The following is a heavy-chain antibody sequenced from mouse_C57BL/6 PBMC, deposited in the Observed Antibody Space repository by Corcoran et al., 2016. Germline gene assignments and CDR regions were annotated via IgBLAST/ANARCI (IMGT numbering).Heavy chain of an antibody. V-gene: IGHV1-26*01. Sequence: EVQLQQSGTELVKPGASEKISCKASGYTFTEYYMNWVKQSNGKSLEWIGDINPNNGGTSYNQKFKGKATLTVDKSSSTAYMELRSLTSEDSAVYYCASDWDYWGQGTTLTVSS. CDR1: GYTFTEYY. J-gene: IGHJ2*01. CDR3: ASDWDY. D-gene: IGHD2-13*01. CDR2: INPNNGGT.